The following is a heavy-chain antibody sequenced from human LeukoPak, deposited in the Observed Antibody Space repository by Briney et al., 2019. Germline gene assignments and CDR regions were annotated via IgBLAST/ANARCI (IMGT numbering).Heavy chain of an antibody. V-gene: IGHV4-59*08. J-gene: IGHJ3*02. Sequence: SQTLSLTCTVSGGSISSYYWSWIRQPPGKGLEWIGYIYYSGSTNYNPSLKSRVTISVDTSKNQFSLKLSSVTAADTAAYYCARQGYCSGGSCYDAFDIWGQGTMVTVSS. D-gene: IGHD2-15*01. CDR2: IYYSGST. CDR1: GGSISSYY. CDR3: ARQGYCSGGSCYDAFDI.